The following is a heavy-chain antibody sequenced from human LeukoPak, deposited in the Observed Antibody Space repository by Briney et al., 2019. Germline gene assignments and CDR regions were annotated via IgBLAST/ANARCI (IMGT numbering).Heavy chain of an antibody. CDR3: AKDIPLRYDSSGYYSAFDY. V-gene: IGHV3-9*01. CDR2: ISWNSGSI. D-gene: IGHD3-22*01. Sequence: PGGSLRLSCAASGFTFDDYAMHWVRQAPGKGLEWVSGISWNSGSIGYADSVKGRFTISRDNAKNSLYLQMNSLRAEDTALYYCAKDIPLRYDSSGYYSAFDYWGQGTLVTVSS. CDR1: GFTFDDYA. J-gene: IGHJ4*02.